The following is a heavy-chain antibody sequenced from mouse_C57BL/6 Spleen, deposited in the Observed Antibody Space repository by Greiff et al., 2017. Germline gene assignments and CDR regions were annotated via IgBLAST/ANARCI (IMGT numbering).Heavy chain of an antibody. CDR2: IDPSDSYT. CDR3: ARADEDYPYFDY. CDR1: GYTFTSYW. D-gene: IGHD2-4*01. Sequence: QVQLQQPGAELVMPGASVKLSCKASGYTFTSYWMHWVKQRPGQGLEWIGEIDPSDSYTNYNQKFKGKSTLTVDKSSNTAYMQLSSLTSEDSAVXYCARADEDYPYFDYWGQGTTLTVSS. J-gene: IGHJ2*01. V-gene: IGHV1-69*01.